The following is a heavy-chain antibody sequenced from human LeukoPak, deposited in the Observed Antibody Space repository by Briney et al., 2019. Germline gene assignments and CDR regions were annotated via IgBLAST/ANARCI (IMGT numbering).Heavy chain of an antibody. J-gene: IGHJ4*02. CDR1: GGSITSNSYY. CDR3: ARQKIGEFSDFDY. V-gene: IGHV4-39*01. D-gene: IGHD3-10*01. CDR2: IYYSGST. Sequence: PSETLSLTCTVSGGSITSNSYYWGWIRQPPGKGLEWIGSIYYSGSTYYNPSLKSRVTISVDTSKNQFSLKLSSVTAADTAVYYCARQKIGEFSDFDYWGQGTLVTVSS.